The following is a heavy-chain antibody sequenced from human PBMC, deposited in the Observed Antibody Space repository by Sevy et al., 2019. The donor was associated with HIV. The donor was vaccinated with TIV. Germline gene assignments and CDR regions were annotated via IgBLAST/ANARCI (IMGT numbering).Heavy chain of an antibody. J-gene: IGHJ6*02. CDR1: GGSFSGYY. CDR2: INHSGST. Sequence: SETLSLTCAVYGGSFSGYYWSWIRQPPGKGLEWIGEINHSGSTNYNPSLKSRVTISVDTSKNQFSLKLSSVTAADTAVYYCVRMFSWYWEYGMDVWGQGTTVTVSS. V-gene: IGHV4-34*01. D-gene: IGHD6-13*01. CDR3: VRMFSWYWEYGMDV.